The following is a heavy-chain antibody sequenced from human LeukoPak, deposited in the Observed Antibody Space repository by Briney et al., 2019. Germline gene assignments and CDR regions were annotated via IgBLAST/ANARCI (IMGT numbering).Heavy chain of an antibody. V-gene: IGHV3-23*01. CDR1: GFTFSSYA. J-gene: IGHJ6*02. CDR2: ISGSGGST. Sequence: PGGSLRLSCAASGFTFSSYAMSWVRQAPGKGLEWVSAISGSGGSTYYADSVKGRFTISRDNSKNTLYLQMNSLRAEDTAVYYCAKDDYGSGSYYMHYCYYGMDVWGQGTTVTVSS. CDR3: AKDDYGSGSYYMHYCYYGMDV. D-gene: IGHD3-10*01.